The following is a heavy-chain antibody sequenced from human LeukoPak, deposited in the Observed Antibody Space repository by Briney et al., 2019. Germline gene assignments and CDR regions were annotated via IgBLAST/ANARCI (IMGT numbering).Heavy chain of an antibody. CDR1: GGSISSSYW. J-gene: IGHJ4*02. CDR3: AAMTTVTMYSYFFDS. D-gene: IGHD4-17*01. Sequence: PSETLSLTCAVSGGSISSSYWWSWVRQPPGKGLEWIGEVYHSGSTNYNPSLKSRVTISVDSSTNHFSLRLTSVTAADTAIYYCAAMTTVTMYSYFFDSWGQGTLLTVSS. CDR2: VYHSGST. V-gene: IGHV4-4*02.